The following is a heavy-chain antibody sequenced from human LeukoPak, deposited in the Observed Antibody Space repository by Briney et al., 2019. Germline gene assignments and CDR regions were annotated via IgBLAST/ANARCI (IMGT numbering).Heavy chain of an antibody. V-gene: IGHV4-59*01. CDR1: GGSISSYY. D-gene: IGHD2-2*01. J-gene: IGHJ4*02. CDR2: IYYSGST. Sequence: SETLSLTCTVSGGSISSYYWSWIRQPPGKGLEWIGYIYYSGSTNYNPSLKSRVTISVDTSKNQFSLKLHSVTAADTAVYYCARILSSDCSSTSCYPDYWGQGTLVTVSS. CDR3: ARILSSDCSSTSCYPDY.